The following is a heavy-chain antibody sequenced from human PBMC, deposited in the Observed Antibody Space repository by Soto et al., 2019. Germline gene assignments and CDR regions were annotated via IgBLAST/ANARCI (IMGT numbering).Heavy chain of an antibody. V-gene: IGHV3-30-3*01. Sequence: SLRLSCAASGFTFSSYAMHWVRQAPGKGLEWVAVISYDGSNKYYADSVKGRFTISRDNSKNTLYLQMNSLRAEDTAVYYCARGGAAAAIYYYYGMDVWGQGTTVTVSS. CDR1: GFTFSSYA. CDR2: ISYDGSNK. D-gene: IGHD2-2*01. J-gene: IGHJ6*02. CDR3: ARGGAAAAIYYYYGMDV.